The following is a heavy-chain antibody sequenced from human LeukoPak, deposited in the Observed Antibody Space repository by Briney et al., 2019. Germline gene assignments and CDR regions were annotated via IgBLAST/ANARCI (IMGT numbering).Heavy chain of an antibody. CDR1: GYTFTSYG. Sequence: ASVKVSCKVSGYTFTSYGISWVRQAPGQGLEWMGWISAYNGNTNYAQKLQGRVTMTTDTSTSTAYMELRSLRSDDTAVYYCARRYYDILPGYPKEDYWGQGTLVTVSS. CDR2: ISAYNGNT. V-gene: IGHV1-18*01. J-gene: IGHJ4*02. CDR3: ARRYYDILPGYPKEDY. D-gene: IGHD3-9*01.